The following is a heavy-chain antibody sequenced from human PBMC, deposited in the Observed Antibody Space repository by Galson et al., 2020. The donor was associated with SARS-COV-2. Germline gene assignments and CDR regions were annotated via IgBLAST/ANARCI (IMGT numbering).Heavy chain of an antibody. J-gene: IGHJ6*02. D-gene: IGHD6-19*01. CDR3: AKDIAVAILTTDYYYYGMDV. V-gene: IGHV3-43*02. CDR2: ISGDGGST. CDR1: GFTFDDYA. Sequence: GSLRLSCAASGFTFDDYAMHWVRQAPGKGLEWVSLISGDGGSTYYADSVKGRFTISRDNSKNSLYLQMNSLRTEDTALYYCAKDIAVAILTTDYYYYGMDVWGQGTTVTVSS.